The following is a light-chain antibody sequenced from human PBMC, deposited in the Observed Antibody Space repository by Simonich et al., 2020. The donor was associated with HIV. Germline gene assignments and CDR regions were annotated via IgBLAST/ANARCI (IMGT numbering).Light chain of an antibody. CDR2: AAF. V-gene: IGKV1-27*01. CDR1: QGISNY. CDR3: QQYFSTPPLT. Sequence: QMTQSPSSLSASVGDRVTITCRASQGISNYLAWYQQKPGKVPKLLIYAAFTLQSGVPSRFSGSGSGTDFTLTISSLQPEDVSTYYCQQYFSTPPLTFGGGTKVEI. J-gene: IGKJ4*01.